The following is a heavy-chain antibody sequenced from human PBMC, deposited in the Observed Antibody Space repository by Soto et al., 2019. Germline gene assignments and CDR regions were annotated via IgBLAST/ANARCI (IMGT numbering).Heavy chain of an antibody. CDR2: IDPSDSYT. V-gene: IGHV5-10-1*01. D-gene: IGHD2-15*01. Sequence: GEALKISCKGSGYSFTSYWISWVRQMPGKVLEWMGRIDPSDSYTNYSPSFQGHVTISADKSISTAYLQWSSLKASDTAMYYCAAAPYCSGGSCYPFYYYYYGMDVWGQGXTVTVYS. CDR3: AAAPYCSGGSCYPFYYYYYGMDV. J-gene: IGHJ6*02. CDR1: GYSFTSYW.